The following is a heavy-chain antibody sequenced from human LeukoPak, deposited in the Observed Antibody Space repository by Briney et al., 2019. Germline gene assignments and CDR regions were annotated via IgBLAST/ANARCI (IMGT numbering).Heavy chain of an antibody. V-gene: IGHV3-23*01. CDR1: GFTFSSYA. CDR3: AKDPARIAYTLSTIAYFDY. CDR2: ISGSGGST. D-gene: IGHD1-1*01. Sequence: GGSLRLSCAASGFTFSSYAMSWVRQAPGKGLEWVSAISGSGGSTYYADSVKGRFTISRDNSKNTLYLQMNSLRAEDTAVYYCAKDPARIAYTLSTIAYFDYWGQGTLVTVSS. J-gene: IGHJ4*02.